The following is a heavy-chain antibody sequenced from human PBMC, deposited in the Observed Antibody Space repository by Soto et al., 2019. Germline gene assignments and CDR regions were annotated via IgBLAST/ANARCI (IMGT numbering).Heavy chain of an antibody. D-gene: IGHD1-26*01. CDR3: AKNQGVELVPLATVDWFDP. CDR2: IRGSGFKK. CDR1: GSTFENFG. Sequence: PGGSLRLSCAASGSTFENFGMSWVRQPPGKGQEWIALIRGSGFKKNYADYVKGRFTISRNNSKSTVYLELNNLSAEDTAVYHCAKNQGVELVPLATVDWFDPWGQGTVVTVSS. J-gene: IGHJ5*02. V-gene: IGHV3-23*01.